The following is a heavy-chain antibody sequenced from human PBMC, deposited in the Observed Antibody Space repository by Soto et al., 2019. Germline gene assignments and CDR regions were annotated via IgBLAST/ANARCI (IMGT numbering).Heavy chain of an antibody. J-gene: IGHJ4*02. CDR1: GGSISSGGYY. CDR3: ARFRGYSNTWYLFDY. D-gene: IGHD6-13*01. Sequence: PSETLSLTCTVSGGSISSGGYYWSWIRQHPGKGLEWIGYIYYSGSTNSNTSLKSRVTMSIDTSKNQFSLKLNSVTAADTAVYYCARFRGYSNTWYLFDYWGQGTLVTVSS. CDR2: IYYSGST. V-gene: IGHV4-61*08.